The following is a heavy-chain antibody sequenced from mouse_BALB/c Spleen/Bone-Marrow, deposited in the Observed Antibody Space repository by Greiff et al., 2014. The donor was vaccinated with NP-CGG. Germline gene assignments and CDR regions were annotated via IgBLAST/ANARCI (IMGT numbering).Heavy chain of an antibody. CDR1: GYSFTSYW. CDR2: IDPSDGET. V-gene: IGHV1S127*01. Sequence: QVQLQQSGPQLVRPGASVKISCKASGYSFTSYWMHWVKQRPGQGLEWIGMIDPSDGETRFNQKFKGKATLTVDKSSSTAYMQLSSPTSEDSAVYYCASLYGYAFDYWGQGTTLTVSS. J-gene: IGHJ2*01. D-gene: IGHD2-2*01. CDR3: ASLYGYAFDY.